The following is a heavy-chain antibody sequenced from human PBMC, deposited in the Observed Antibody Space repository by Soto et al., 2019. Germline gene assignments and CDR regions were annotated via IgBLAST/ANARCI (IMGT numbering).Heavy chain of an antibody. CDR1: GYTFTSYC. J-gene: IGHJ6*02. CDR2: SNAYNRNT. V-gene: IGHV1-18*04. D-gene: IGHD4-17*01. Sequence: LKVSCKASGYTFTSYCINWVRRAPRQWLEWLAWSNAYNRNTHYAQKLQRRVTMTADTPTSTAYMELRSLRSDDTAVEYCARRGYYSYGMDVWGQGAT. CDR3: ARRGYYSYGMDV.